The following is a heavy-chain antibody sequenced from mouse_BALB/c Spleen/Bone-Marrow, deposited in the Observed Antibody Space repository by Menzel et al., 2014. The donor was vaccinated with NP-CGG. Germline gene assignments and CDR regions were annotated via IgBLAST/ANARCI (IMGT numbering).Heavy chain of an antibody. CDR2: IDPANGNT. V-gene: IGHV14-3*02. J-gene: IGHJ1*01. CDR1: GFNIKDIY. D-gene: IGHD2-4*01. Sequence: EVQLQQSGAELVKPGASVKLSCTASGFNIKDIYMHWVKQRPEQGLEWIGRIDPANGNTKYDPKFQGKATITADTSSNTAYPQLSSLTSEDTAVYYCARYDYGWYFSVWGAGTTVTVSS. CDR3: ARYDYGWYFSV.